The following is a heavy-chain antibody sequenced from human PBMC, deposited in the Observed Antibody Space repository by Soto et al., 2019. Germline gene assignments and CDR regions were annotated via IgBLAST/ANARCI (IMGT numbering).Heavy chain of an antibody. V-gene: IGHV3-48*03. Sequence: EVQLVESGGGLVQPGGSLRLSCAASGFTFSSYEMNWVRQAPGKGLEWVSYISSSGSTIYYADSVKGRFTISRDNAKNSLYLQMNSLRAEDTAVYYCAGGTRVARPIVFGFSLYYYYGMDVWGQGTTVTVSS. CDR1: GFTFSSYE. CDR3: AGGTRVARPIVFGFSLYYYYGMDV. J-gene: IGHJ6*02. D-gene: IGHD6-6*01. CDR2: ISSSGSTI.